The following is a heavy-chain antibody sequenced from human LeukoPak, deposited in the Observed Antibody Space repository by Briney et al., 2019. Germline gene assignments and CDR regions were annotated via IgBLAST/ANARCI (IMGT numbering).Heavy chain of an antibody. V-gene: IGHV4-61*02. CDR1: GGSISSGSYY. D-gene: IGHD2-2*01. Sequence: TLSLTCTVSGGSISSGSYYWSWIRQPAGKGLEWIGRIYTSGSTNYNPSLKSRVTISVDTSKNQFSLKLSSVTAADTAVYYCARERGPYCSSTSCYDTGGFDYWGQGTLVTVSS. CDR2: IYTSGST. J-gene: IGHJ4*02. CDR3: ARERGPYCSSTSCYDTGGFDY.